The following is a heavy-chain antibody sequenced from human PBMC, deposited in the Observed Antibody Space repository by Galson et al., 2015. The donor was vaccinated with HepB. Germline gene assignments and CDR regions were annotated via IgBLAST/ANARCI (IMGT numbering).Heavy chain of an antibody. J-gene: IGHJ3*02. CDR3: AREGSRIVFHAFDT. V-gene: IGHV3-33*01. Sequence: SLRLSCAASGLRFSGSGMHWVRQAPGKGLEWVAVIQYGGSNKVYAGSVKGRFTISRDNSKNTLYLEMNSLRAEDTAVYYCAREGSRIVFHAFDTWGQGTMVTVSS. D-gene: IGHD2-15*01. CDR1: GLRFSGSG. CDR2: IQYGGSNK.